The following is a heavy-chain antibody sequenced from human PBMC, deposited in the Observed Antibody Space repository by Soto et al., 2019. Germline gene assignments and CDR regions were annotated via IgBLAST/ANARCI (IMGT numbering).Heavy chain of an antibody. Sequence: EVQLVESGGGLVQPGGSLRLTCVASGFPFSIYSMNWVRQAPGKGLEWSSYITSDTNTIKYAVSVKGRFTISRDNAKNLVYLQMNSLRDEDTAVYFCARSVEGHFDYCGQGTVVTVSS. J-gene: IGHJ4*02. D-gene: IGHD6-19*01. CDR3: ARSVEGHFDY. V-gene: IGHV3-48*02. CDR1: GFPFSIYS. CDR2: ITSDTNTI.